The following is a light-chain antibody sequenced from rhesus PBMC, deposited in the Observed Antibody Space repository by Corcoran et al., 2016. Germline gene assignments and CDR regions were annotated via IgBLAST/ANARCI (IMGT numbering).Light chain of an antibody. J-gene: IGKJ1*01. V-gene: IGKV1S9*01. CDR2: RAS. CDR3: QQGYSYPWT. Sequence: DIQMTQSPSSLSASVGDRVTITCQASQSLSNYLNWYQLKPGEIPKLLIYRASSLQSGIPSRFSGSGSGTDFTLTISSLQPEDFATYYCQQGYSYPWTFGQGTKVEIK. CDR1: QSLSNY.